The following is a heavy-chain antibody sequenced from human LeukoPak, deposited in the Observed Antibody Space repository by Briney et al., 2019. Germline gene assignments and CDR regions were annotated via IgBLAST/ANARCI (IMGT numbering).Heavy chain of an antibody. CDR1: GYNFATYW. V-gene: IGHV5-51*01. J-gene: IGHJ6*03. CDR2: IYPGHSDM. CDR3: ARISAVAGPTYFYYKDV. D-gene: IGHD6-19*01. Sequence: GESLKISCQGSGYNFATYWIGWVRQMPGRGLEWMGVIYPGHSDMRYSPSFQGQVTLSADMSINTAYLQWSSLKASDTATYYCARISAVAGPTYFYYKDVWGKGTAVTVSS.